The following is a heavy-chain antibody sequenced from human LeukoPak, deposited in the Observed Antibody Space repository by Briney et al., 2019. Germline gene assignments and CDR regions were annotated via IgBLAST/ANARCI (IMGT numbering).Heavy chain of an antibody. CDR2: ISGSSSYI. CDR1: GFTFSSYS. CDR3: ARDQSSVAGTTYNWFDP. D-gene: IGHD6-19*01. Sequence: GGSLRLSCAASGFTFSSYSMNWLRQAPGKGLEWVSSISGSSSYIYYADSVKGRFTISRANAKNSLYLQMNSLRAEDTAVYYCARDQSSVAGTTYNWFDPWGQGTLVTVSS. V-gene: IGHV3-21*01. J-gene: IGHJ5*02.